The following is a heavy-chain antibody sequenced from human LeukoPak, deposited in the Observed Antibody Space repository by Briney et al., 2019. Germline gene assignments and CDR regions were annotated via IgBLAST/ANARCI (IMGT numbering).Heavy chain of an antibody. CDR3: ARAGGAYGGIVDC. CDR2: TSYSGST. CDR1: GGSITSGDHY. Sequence: SETLPLTCTVSGGSITSGDHYWSWIRQPPGKGLELIGYTSYSGSTYYNASLRSRVIISLDTSQNQFSLKLSSVTAADTAVYYCARAGGAYGGIVDCWGRGTLATVSS. J-gene: IGHJ4*02. D-gene: IGHD2-21*01. V-gene: IGHV4-30-4*01.